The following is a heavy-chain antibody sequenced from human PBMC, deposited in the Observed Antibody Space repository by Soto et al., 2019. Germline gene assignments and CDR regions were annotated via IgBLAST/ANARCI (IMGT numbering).Heavy chain of an antibody. J-gene: IGHJ4*02. CDR2: ISGSGIIT. V-gene: IGHV3-23*01. D-gene: IGHD3-22*01. CDR3: AKVTSGY. Sequence: EVQLLESGGGLVQPGGSLRLSCAVSGLTFSSQAMSWVRQAPGKGLEWVSVISGSGIITHYADSVKGRFTISRDNSRNTLYLQLNSLRAEDTAVYYCAKVTSGYWGQGTQVTVSS. CDR1: GLTFSSQA.